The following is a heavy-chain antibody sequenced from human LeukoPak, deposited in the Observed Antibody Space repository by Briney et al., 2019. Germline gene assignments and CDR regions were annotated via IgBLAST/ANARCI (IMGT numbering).Heavy chain of an antibody. CDR2: INHSGST. J-gene: IGHJ4*02. CDR3: AGSEMATTSTDYFDY. CDR1: GGSFSGYY. Sequence: SETLSLTCAVYGGSFSGYYWSWIRQPPGKGLEWIGEINHSGSTNYNPSLKSRVTISVDTSKNQFSLKLSSVTAADTAVYYCAGSEMATTSTDYFDYWGQGTLVTVSS. V-gene: IGHV4-34*01. D-gene: IGHD5-24*01.